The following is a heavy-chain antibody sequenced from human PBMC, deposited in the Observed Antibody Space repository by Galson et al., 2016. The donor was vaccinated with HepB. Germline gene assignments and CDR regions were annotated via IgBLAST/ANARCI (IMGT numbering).Heavy chain of an antibody. V-gene: IGHV3-30-3*01. D-gene: IGHD5-24*01. CDR3: ARAPLELATIQRGYFDY. Sequence: SLRLSCAASGFTFSSYAMHWARQAPGKGLEWVAVISFDGSNKYYADSVKGRFPISRDNSQNTLYLQMNSLRAEDTAVYYCARAPLELATIQRGYFDYWGQGTLVAVSA. CDR2: ISFDGSNK. J-gene: IGHJ4*02. CDR1: GFTFSSYA.